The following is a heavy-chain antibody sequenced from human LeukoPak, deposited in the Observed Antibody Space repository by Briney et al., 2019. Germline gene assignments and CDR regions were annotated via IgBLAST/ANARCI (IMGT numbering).Heavy chain of an antibody. D-gene: IGHD5-24*01. CDR3: AMTRDGYILDFDY. J-gene: IGHJ4*02. V-gene: IGHV3-23*01. Sequence: TGGALRLSCAASGFTLSSYAMSWVRQAPGKGLEWVSAISGSGGSTYYADSVKGRVTISRDNSRNTLYLQMNSLRAEDTAVYYCAMTRDGYILDFDYWGQGTLVTVSS. CDR2: ISGSGGST. CDR1: GFTLSSYA.